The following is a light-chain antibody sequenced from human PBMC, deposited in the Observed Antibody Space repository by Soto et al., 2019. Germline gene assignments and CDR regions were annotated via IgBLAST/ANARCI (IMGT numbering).Light chain of an antibody. CDR3: SLFPSSNTWV. CDR1: SSDVGSYNR. V-gene: IGLV2-18*01. CDR2: EVS. Sequence: QSALTQPPSVSGSPGQSVTISCTGTSSDVGSYNRVSWYQQPPGTAPKLIIYEVSNRPSGVPDRFFGSKSGNTASLTISGLQAEDEADYYCSLFPSSNTWVFGGGTELTVL. J-gene: IGLJ3*02.